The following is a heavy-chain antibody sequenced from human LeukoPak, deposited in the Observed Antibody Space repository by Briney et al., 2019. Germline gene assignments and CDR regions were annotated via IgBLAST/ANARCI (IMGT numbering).Heavy chain of an antibody. CDR3: ARDGFYDSSGYYYNWVFDY. CDR2: IYTTGST. J-gene: IGHJ4*02. Sequence: PSETLSLTCTVSGGSITSCYWSWIRQPAGKGLEWIGRIYTTGSTYYNHFLKSRVTMAVDTSKNQFSLRLSSVTAADTAVYYCARDGFYDSSGYYYNWVFDYWGQGTLVTVSS. CDR1: GGSITSCY. V-gene: IGHV4-4*07. D-gene: IGHD3-22*01.